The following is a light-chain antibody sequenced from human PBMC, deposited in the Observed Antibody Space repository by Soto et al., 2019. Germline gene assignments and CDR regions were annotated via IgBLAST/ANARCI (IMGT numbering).Light chain of an antibody. J-gene: IGLJ3*02. Sequence: QSVLTQPPSASETPEQRVTISCSGSSSNIGSNTVNWYQHLPGTTPKLLIYNNYQRPSGVPDRFSASKSGTSASLAITGLQSEYEADYYCAAWDDSVKTLLFGGGTKVTVL. CDR3: AAWDDSVKTLL. CDR1: SSNIGSNT. CDR2: NNY. V-gene: IGLV1-44*01.